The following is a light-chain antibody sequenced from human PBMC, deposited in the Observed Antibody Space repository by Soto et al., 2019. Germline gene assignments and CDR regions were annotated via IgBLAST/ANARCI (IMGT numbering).Light chain of an antibody. CDR2: DAS. V-gene: IGKV1-5*01. CDR3: QLYDGHSVFT. CDR1: QSVTNW. J-gene: IGKJ4*01. Sequence: DIQMTQSPSTLSASVGDRVTITCRASQSVTNWLAWYQQKPGKAPKLLIFDASSLQSGVPSRFGGGGSGTEFTLSISSLQPDDFATYYCQLYDGHSVFTFGGGTKVEIK.